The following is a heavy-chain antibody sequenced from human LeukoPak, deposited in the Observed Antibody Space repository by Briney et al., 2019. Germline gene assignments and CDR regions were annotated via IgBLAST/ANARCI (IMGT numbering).Heavy chain of an antibody. CDR1: GGTISSYY. D-gene: IGHD3-10*01. CDR3: ARVSGSGSYLIDY. J-gene: IGHJ4*02. Sequence: SETLSLTCTVSGGTISSYYWNWIRQPPGKGLEWIGYVHYSGSTKYNPSLKSRVTISVDTSKNQFSLKLSSVTAADTAVYYCARVSGSGSYLIDYWGQGTLVTVSS. V-gene: IGHV4-59*12. CDR2: VHYSGST.